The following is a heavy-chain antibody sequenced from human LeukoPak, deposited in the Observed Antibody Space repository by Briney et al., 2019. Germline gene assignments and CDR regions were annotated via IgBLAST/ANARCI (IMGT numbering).Heavy chain of an antibody. Sequence: GGSLRLSCAASGFTFSSYGMHWVRQTPDKGLEWVAFIRYDGSNKYYAESVKGRFTISRDNSKHTLYLQMSNLRADDTGVYYALGTSNSFDYWGQGTLVTVSS. V-gene: IGHV3-30*02. J-gene: IGHJ4*02. CDR2: IRYDGSNK. CDR3: LGTSNSFDY. CDR1: GFTFSSYG. D-gene: IGHD1-7*01.